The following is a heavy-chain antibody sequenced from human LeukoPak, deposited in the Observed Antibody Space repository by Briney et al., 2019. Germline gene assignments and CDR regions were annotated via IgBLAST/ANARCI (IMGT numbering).Heavy chain of an antibody. CDR1: GGSFSGYY. CDR3: AREGHVLRFLEWLRLGMDV. CDR2: INHSGST. V-gene: IGHV4-34*01. D-gene: IGHD3-3*01. J-gene: IGHJ6*02. Sequence: PSETLSLTCAVYGGSFSGYYWSWIRQPPGKGLEWIGEINHSGSTNYNPSLKSRVTISVDTSKNQFSLKLSSVTAADTAVYYCAREGHVLRFLEWLRLGMDVWGQGTTVTVSS.